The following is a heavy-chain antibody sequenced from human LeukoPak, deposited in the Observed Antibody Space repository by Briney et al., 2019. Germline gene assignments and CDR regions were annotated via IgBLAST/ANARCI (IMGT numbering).Heavy chain of an antibody. Sequence: PSETLSLTRTVSGGSISSGGSYWSWIRQHPGKGLEWIGYIYYSGSTYYNPSLKSRVTISVDTSKNQFSLKLSSVTAADTAVYYCARVYSSSWYRIDYWGQGTLVTVSS. CDR2: IYYSGST. D-gene: IGHD6-13*01. CDR1: GGSISSGGSY. J-gene: IGHJ4*02. CDR3: ARVYSSSWYRIDY. V-gene: IGHV4-31*03.